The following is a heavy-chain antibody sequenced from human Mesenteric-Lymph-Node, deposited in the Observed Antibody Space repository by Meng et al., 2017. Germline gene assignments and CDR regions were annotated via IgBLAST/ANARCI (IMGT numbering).Heavy chain of an antibody. CDR3: ARVAAAGNEWFDP. J-gene: IGHJ5*02. CDR2: IYHSGST. D-gene: IGHD6-13*01. CDR1: AGPISSISW. V-gene: IGHV4-4*02. Sequence: PGLLMPSDTLYPTCVVSAGPISSISWWTWVRQPPGKGLEWIGEIYHSGSTNYNPSLKSRVTISVDKSKNQFSLKLSSVTAADTAVYYCARVAAAGNEWFDPWGQGTLVTVSS.